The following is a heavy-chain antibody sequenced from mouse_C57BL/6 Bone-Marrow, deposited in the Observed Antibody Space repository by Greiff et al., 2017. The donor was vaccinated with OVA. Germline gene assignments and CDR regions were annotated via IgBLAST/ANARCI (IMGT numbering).Heavy chain of an antibody. D-gene: IGHD1-1*01. CDR1: GYTFTDYY. CDR2: INPNNGGT. V-gene: IGHV1-26*01. Sequence: VQLQQSGPELVKPGASVKISCKASGYTFTDYYMNWVKQSHGKSLEWIGDINPNNGGTSYNQKFKGKATLTVDKSSSTAYMELRSLTSEDSAVYYCARESYYGSSPFAYWGQGTLVTVSA. J-gene: IGHJ3*01. CDR3: ARESYYGSSPFAY.